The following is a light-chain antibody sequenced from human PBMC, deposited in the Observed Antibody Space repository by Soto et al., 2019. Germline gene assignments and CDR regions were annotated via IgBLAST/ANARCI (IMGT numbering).Light chain of an antibody. CDR2: AAS. J-gene: IGKJ4*02. V-gene: IGKV1-9*01. CDR1: QGISSY. CDR3: QQRNSYPLT. Sequence: DIQLTQSRSFLSASVGDRVTITCRASQGISSYLAWYQQKPGKAPKLLIYAASTLQSGVPSRFSGSGSGTEFTLTISSLRPEDFATYYCQQRNSYPLTFGGGTKVDIK.